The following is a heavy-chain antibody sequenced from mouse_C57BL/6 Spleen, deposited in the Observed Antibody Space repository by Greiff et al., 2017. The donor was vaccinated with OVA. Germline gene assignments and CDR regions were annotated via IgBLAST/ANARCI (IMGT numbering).Heavy chain of an antibody. V-gene: IGHV1-26*01. J-gene: IGHJ2*01. CDR2: INPNNGGT. CDR3: AREASLGDYFDY. Sequence: EVQLQQSGPELVKPGASVKISCKASGYTFTDYYMNWVKQSHGKSLEWIGDINPNNGGTSYNQKFKGKATLTVDKSSSTAYMELRSLTSEDSAVYYCAREASLGDYFDYWGQGTTLTVSS. CDR1: GYTFTDYY. D-gene: IGHD4-1*01.